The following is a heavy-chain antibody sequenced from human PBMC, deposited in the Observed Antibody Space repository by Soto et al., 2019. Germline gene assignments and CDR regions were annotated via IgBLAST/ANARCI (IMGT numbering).Heavy chain of an antibody. CDR2: ISGSGGST. J-gene: IGHJ4*02. CDR3: AKDPTGGATHFDY. D-gene: IGHD1-26*01. CDR1: GITFSSYA. Sequence: GGSLRLSCAASGITFSSYAMSWVRQAPGKGLEWVSAISGSGGSTYYADSVKGRFTISRDNSKNTLYLQMNSLRAEDTAAYYCAKDPTGGATHFDYWGQGTLVTVSS. V-gene: IGHV3-23*01.